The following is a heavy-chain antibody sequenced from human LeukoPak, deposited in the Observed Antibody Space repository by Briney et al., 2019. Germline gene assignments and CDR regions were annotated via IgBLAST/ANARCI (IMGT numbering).Heavy chain of an antibody. CDR1: GYTFTSYG. D-gene: IGHD1-26*01. Sequence: GASVKVSCKASGYTFTSYGISWVRQAPGQGLEGMGWISAYNGNTNYAQKLQGRVTMTTDTSTSTAYMELRSLRSDDTAVYYCARDYAGGSYSLVDYWGQGTLVTVSS. J-gene: IGHJ4*02. CDR3: ARDYAGGSYSLVDY. V-gene: IGHV1-18*01. CDR2: ISAYNGNT.